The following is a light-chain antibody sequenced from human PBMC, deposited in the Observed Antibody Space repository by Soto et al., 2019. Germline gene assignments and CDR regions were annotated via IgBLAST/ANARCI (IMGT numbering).Light chain of an antibody. CDR2: LNSDGSH. CDR1: SGHSSYA. J-gene: IGLJ2*01. Sequence: QSVLTQSPSASASLGASVKLTCTLSSGHSSYAIAWHQQQPEKGTRYLMKLNSDGSHSKGDGIPDRFSGSSSGAERYLTISSLQSEDEADYYCQTWGSGIHVFGGGTKLTVL. CDR3: QTWGSGIHV. V-gene: IGLV4-69*01.